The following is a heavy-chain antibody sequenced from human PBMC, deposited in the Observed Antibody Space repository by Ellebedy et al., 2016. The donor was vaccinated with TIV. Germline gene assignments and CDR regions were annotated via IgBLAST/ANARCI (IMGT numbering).Heavy chain of an antibody. V-gene: IGHV3-74*01. D-gene: IGHD3-3*01. CDR3: ASYDFWSGYD. Sequence: GESLKISCAASGFTFSSYWMHWVRQAPGKGLVWVSPINSDGSSTSYADSVKGRFTISRDNAKNTLYLQMNSLRAEDTAVYYCASYDFWSGYDWGQGTLVTVSS. J-gene: IGHJ4*02. CDR2: INSDGSST. CDR1: GFTFSSYW.